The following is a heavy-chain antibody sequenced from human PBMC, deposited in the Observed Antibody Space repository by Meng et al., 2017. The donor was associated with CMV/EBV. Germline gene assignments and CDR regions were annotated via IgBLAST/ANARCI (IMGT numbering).Heavy chain of an antibody. V-gene: IGHV3-21*01. CDR1: GFTFSSYS. D-gene: IGHD5-24*01. J-gene: IGHJ4*02. CDR3: ASLGWLQSDDY. CDR2: ISSSSSYI. Sequence: GESLKISCAASGFTFSSYSMNWVRQAPGKGLEWVSSISSSSSYIYYADSVKGRFTISRDNAKNSLYLQMNSLRAEDTAVYYCASLGWLQSDDYWGQGTLVT.